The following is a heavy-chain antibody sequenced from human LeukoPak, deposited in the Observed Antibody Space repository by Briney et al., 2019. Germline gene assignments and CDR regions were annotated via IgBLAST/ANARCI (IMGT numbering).Heavy chain of an antibody. CDR1: GFTLSTYW. D-gene: IGHD5-12*01. CDR3: ARLPATGKFDP. CDR2: IKQDGSEK. Sequence: GGSLRLSCAASGFTLSTYWMTWVRQAPGGGLECVANIKQDGSEKNYVDSVKGRFTISRDNAKNSLYLEMNSLRAEDTAVYYCARLPATGKFDPWGQGTLVTVSS. V-gene: IGHV3-7*01. J-gene: IGHJ5*02.